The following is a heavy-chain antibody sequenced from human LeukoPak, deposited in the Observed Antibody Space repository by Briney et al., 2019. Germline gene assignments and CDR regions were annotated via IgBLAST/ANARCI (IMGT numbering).Heavy chain of an antibody. D-gene: IGHD3-16*02. CDR1: SFNFKTYN. CDR3: TRDSGTYRLIDY. CDR2: ISYTGTYI. V-gene: IGHV3-21*01. Sequence: GGSLRLSCSASSFNFKTYNINWVRQTPGKGLEWVSSISYTGTYIYYSDSVKGRFTISRDNAESSVYLELNSLRVDDTAIYYCTRDSGTYRLIDYWGQGTLVTVSS. J-gene: IGHJ4*02.